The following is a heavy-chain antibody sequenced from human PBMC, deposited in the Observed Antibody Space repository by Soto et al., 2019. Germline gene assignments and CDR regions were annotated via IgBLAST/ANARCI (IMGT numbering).Heavy chain of an antibody. V-gene: IGHV3-23*01. CDR2: VYGGVSTSP. Sequence: QLLESGGNGVQPGGSLRLACAAAGFTFSTYNMSWFRHPPGKGPEGVAGVYGGVSTSPFYADSVKGRLTISRDNSNHMLYRQMNSLSAEETEVYYCRKDRHPFGIWSSDCGGEGSIVSVSP. CDR3: RKDRHPFGIWSSDC. D-gene: IGHD3-3*01. J-gene: IGHJ4*02. CDR1: GFTFSTYN.